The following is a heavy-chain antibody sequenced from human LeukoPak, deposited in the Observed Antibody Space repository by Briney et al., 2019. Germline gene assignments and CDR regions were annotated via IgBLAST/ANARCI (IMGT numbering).Heavy chain of an antibody. CDR3: ARSITMIVVVKGAPWCFDY. CDR1: GGSFSDYY. D-gene: IGHD3-22*01. J-gene: IGHJ4*02. CDR2: INHSGST. Sequence: SETLPLTCAVYGGSFSDYYWSWIRQPPGKGLEGMGEINHSGSTNYNPSLKSRGTISVDTSKNQFSLKLSSVTAADTAVYYCARSITMIVVVKGAPWCFDYWGQGTLVTVSS. V-gene: IGHV4-34*01.